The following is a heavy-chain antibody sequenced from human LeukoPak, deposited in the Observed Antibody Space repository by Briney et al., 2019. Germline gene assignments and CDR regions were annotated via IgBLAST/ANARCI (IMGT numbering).Heavy chain of an antibody. J-gene: IGHJ4*02. CDR1: GYTFTGYY. CDR3: AREGRSSTSLDY. Sequence: GASVKVSCKASGYTFTGYYMHWVRQAPGQGLDWMGWIDPNSGGTNYAQKLQGRVTMTRDPSISTAYMDLRRLTSDDTAVYYCAREGRSSTSLDYWGQGTLVTVSS. D-gene: IGHD2-2*01. CDR2: IDPNSGGT. V-gene: IGHV1-2*02.